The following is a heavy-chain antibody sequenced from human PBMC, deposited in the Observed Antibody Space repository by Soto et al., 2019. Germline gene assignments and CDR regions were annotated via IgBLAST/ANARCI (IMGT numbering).Heavy chain of an antibody. V-gene: IGHV1-69*13. Sequence: GASVKVCCKASGGGNLRDYRTTWVRRAPGQGLEWMGGIIPKLGSANYAQNFQGRVTVTADESTNTVYMELRSLRSDDTAVYYCARGGAGSNFGAVSWGQGTPVTVSP. D-gene: IGHD3-10*01. CDR2: IIPKLGSA. CDR3: ARGGAGSNFGAVS. J-gene: IGHJ5*02. CDR1: GGGNLRDYR.